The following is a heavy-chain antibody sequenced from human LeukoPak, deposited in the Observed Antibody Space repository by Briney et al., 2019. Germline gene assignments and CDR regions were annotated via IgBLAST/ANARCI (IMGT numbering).Heavy chain of an antibody. CDR2: INHSGST. CDR1: GGSFSGYY. V-gene: IGHV4-34*01. Sequence: KPSETLSLTCAVYGGSFSGYYWSWIRQPPGKGLEWIGEINHSGSTNYNPSLKSRVTISVDTSKNQFSLKLSSVTAADTAVYYCARDRGIATSSDGELGTFDYWGQGTLVTVSS. D-gene: IGHD5-24*01. CDR3: ARDRGIATSSDGELGTFDY. J-gene: IGHJ4*02.